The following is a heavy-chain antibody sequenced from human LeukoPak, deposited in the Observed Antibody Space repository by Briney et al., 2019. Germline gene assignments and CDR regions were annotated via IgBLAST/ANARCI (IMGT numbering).Heavy chain of an antibody. Sequence: GASVKVSCKASGGTFSSYAISWVRQAPGQGLEWMGGIIPIFGTANYAQKFQGRVTITADESTSTAYMELSSLRSEDTAVYYCARVMSPLRYFDLGGAFDIWGQGTMVTVSS. CDR2: IIPIFGTA. J-gene: IGHJ3*02. V-gene: IGHV1-69*01. CDR3: ARVMSPLRYFDLGGAFDI. D-gene: IGHD3-9*01. CDR1: GGTFSSYA.